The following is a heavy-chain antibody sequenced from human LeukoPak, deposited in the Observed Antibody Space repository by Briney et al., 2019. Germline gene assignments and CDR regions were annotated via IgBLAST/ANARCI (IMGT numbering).Heavy chain of an antibody. V-gene: IGHV3-23*01. CDR1: GFTFSSYA. Sequence: GGSLGLSCAASGFTFSSYAMSWVRQAPGKGLEWVSAISGSGGSTYYADSVKGRFTISRDNSKNTLYLQMNSLRAEDTAVYYCANTIVVVPAAPFDIWGQGTMVTVSS. J-gene: IGHJ3*02. CDR2: ISGSGGST. D-gene: IGHD2-2*01. CDR3: ANTIVVVPAAPFDI.